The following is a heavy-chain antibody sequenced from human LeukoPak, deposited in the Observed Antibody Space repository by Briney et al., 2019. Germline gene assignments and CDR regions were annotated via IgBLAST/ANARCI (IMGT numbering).Heavy chain of an antibody. CDR2: INPSGGST. Sequence: WASVTVSFKGSGYTFTNYYMHWVGQAPGQGGEGMGMINPSGGSTSYAQKFQGRVTMTRDTSTSTVYMELSSLRSEDTAVYYCARDGSGSYYKGHFDYWGQGTLVTVSS. V-gene: IGHV1-46*01. D-gene: IGHD3-10*01. J-gene: IGHJ4*02. CDR3: ARDGSGSYYKGHFDY. CDR1: GYTFTNYY.